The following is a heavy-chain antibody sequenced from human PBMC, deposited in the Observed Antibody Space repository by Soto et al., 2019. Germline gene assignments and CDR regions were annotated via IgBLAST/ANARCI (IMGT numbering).Heavy chain of an antibody. CDR1: GGTFSSYA. CDR2: IIPIFGTA. Sequence: SVKVSCKASGGTFSSYAISWVRQAPGQGLEWMGGIIPIFGTANYAQKFQGRVTITADESTSTAYMELSSLRSEDTAVYYCASGTTGTTGAYWGQGTLVTVSS. D-gene: IGHD1-1*01. V-gene: IGHV1-69*13. CDR3: ASGTTGTTGAY. J-gene: IGHJ4*02.